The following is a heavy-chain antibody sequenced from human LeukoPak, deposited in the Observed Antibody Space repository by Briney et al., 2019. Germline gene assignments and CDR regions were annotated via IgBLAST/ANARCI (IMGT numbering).Heavy chain of an antibody. Sequence: GGSLRLSCAASGFTFSSYWMHWVRQAPGKGLVWVSRISTDGSTSYADSVKGRFTISRDNAKNSLYLQMNSLRAEDTAVYYCARDYGYCSSTSCYTDNPNWFDPWGQGTLVTVSS. CDR1: GFTFSSYW. J-gene: IGHJ5*02. CDR3: ARDYGYCSSTSCYTDNPNWFDP. V-gene: IGHV3-74*01. CDR2: ISTDGST. D-gene: IGHD2-2*02.